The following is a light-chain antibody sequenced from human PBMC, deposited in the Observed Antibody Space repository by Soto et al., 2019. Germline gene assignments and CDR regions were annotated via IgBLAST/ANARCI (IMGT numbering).Light chain of an antibody. J-gene: IGKJ2*01. V-gene: IGKV3-20*01. CDR3: QQYGSPRDT. CDR1: KIVAGNS. CDR2: GAS. Sequence: EIVLTQSPGTLSLSPGERATRSCIASKIVAGNSLAWYRHKPGQAPRLLIYGASNRATGIPDRFSGSASGTDFHLANSRLEPEDFAVYYCQQYGSPRDTFWQGYKLEIK.